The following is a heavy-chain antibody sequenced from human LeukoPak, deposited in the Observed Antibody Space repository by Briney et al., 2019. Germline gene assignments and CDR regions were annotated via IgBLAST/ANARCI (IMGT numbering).Heavy chain of an antibody. CDR1: GGSFSGYY. D-gene: IGHD6-13*01. Sequence: SETLSLTCAVYGGSFSGYYWSWIRQPPGRGLEWIGEINHSGSTNYNPSLKSRVTISVDTSKNQFSLKLSSVTAADTAVYYCARAGQIDERAAGTPLGYWGQGTLATVSS. CDR2: INHSGST. V-gene: IGHV4-34*01. J-gene: IGHJ4*02. CDR3: ARAGQIDERAAGTPLGY.